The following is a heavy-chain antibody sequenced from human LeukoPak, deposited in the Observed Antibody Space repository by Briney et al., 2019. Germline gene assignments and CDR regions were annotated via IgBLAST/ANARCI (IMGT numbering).Heavy chain of an antibody. Sequence: GGSLRLSCAASGFTFSSYGMHWVRQAPGKGLEWVAVIWYDGSNKYYADSVKGRFTISRDNSKNTLYLQMNSLRAEDTAVYCCAKERQVSGSYGPTVLDYWGQGTLVTVSS. CDR3: AKERQVSGSYGPTVLDY. D-gene: IGHD5-18*01. CDR2: IWYDGSNK. V-gene: IGHV3-33*06. J-gene: IGHJ4*02. CDR1: GFTFSSYG.